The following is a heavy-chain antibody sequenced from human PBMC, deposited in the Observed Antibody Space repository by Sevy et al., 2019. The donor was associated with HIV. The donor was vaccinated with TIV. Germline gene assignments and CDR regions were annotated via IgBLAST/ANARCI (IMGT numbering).Heavy chain of an antibody. Sequence: GGSLRLSCAASGFTFSSYAMSWVRQAPGKGLEWVSPITGTGSSTTYADSVKGRFTISRDNSKNTLYLQMNSLRAEDTAVYYCAKGGIWSPPTWFDPWGQGTLVTVSS. J-gene: IGHJ5*02. D-gene: IGHD3-3*01. CDR1: GFTFSSYA. CDR2: ITGTGSST. CDR3: AKGGIWSPPTWFDP. V-gene: IGHV3-23*01.